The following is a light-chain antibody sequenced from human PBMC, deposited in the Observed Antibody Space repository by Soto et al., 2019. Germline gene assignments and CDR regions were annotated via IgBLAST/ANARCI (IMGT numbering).Light chain of an antibody. CDR1: QSVSSY. CDR2: DAS. CDR3: QQRSHWPPA. V-gene: IGKV3-11*01. Sequence: EIVLTQSPATLSLSPGERATLSCRASQSVSSYLAWYQQNPGQAPRLLIYDASNRATGIPARFSGSGSGTDFTLTISSLEPEDFAVYYCQQRSHWPPAFGQGTKLEIK. J-gene: IGKJ2*01.